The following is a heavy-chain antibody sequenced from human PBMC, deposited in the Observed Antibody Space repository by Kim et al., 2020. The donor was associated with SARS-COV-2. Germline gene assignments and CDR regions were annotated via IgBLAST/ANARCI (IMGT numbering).Heavy chain of an antibody. D-gene: IGHD3-10*01. CDR3: ATAGDYGSANYRIDY. V-gene: IGHV3-21*01. Sequence: ESVKGRFTISRDNAKNSLYLQMNSLRAEDTAVYYCATAGDYGSANYRIDYWGQGTLVTVSS. J-gene: IGHJ4*02.